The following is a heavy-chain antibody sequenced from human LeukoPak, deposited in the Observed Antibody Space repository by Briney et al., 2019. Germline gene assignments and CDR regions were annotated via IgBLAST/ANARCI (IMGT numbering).Heavy chain of an antibody. CDR1: GYAFTSYY. Sequence: ASVTVSFTASGYAFTSYYMHWVRQAPGQGLEWMGIINPSGGSTSYAQKFQGRVTMTRDTSTSTVYMELSSLRSEDTAVYYCARASASYGCDYWGQGTLVTVSS. D-gene: IGHD5-18*01. CDR2: INPSGGST. V-gene: IGHV1-46*01. J-gene: IGHJ4*02. CDR3: ARASASYGCDY.